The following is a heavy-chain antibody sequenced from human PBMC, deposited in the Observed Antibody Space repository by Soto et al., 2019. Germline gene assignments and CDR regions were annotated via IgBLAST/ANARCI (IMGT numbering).Heavy chain of an antibody. CDR3: ARSLGEYCSSTSCYKGRYYYYGMDV. D-gene: IGHD2-2*02. CDR1: GGTFSSYA. V-gene: IGHV1-69*06. Sequence: SVKVSCKASGGTFSSYAISWVRQAPGQGLEWMGGIIPIFGTANYAQKFQGRVTITADKSTSTAYMELSSLRSEDTAVYYRARSLGEYCSSTSCYKGRYYYYGMDVWGQGTTVTVSS. J-gene: IGHJ6*02. CDR2: IIPIFGTA.